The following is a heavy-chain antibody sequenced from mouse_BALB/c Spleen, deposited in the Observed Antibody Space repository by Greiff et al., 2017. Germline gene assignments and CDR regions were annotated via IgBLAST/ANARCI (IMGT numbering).Heavy chain of an antibody. D-gene: IGHD1-1*01. CDR3: ARDYGSSSCAMDY. V-gene: IGHV5-4*02. CDR2: ISDGGSYT. Sequence: EVKVVESGGGLVKPGGSLKLSCAASGFTFSDYYMYWVRQTPEKRLEWVATISDGGSYTYYPDSVKGRFTISRDNAKNNLYLQMSSLKSEDTAMYYCARDYGSSSCAMDYWGQGTSVTVSS. CDR1: GFTFSDYY. J-gene: IGHJ4*01.